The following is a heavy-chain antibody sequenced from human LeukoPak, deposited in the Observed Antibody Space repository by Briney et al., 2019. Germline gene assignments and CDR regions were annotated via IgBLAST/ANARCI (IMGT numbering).Heavy chain of an antibody. CDR3: ARGGYSGSYYGYYYYGMDV. J-gene: IGHJ6*02. V-gene: IGHV1-8*02. CDR1: GYTFNNYY. CDR2: MNPNSGNT. D-gene: IGHD1-26*01. Sequence: ASVKVSCKASGYTFNNYYMNWVRQAPGQGLEWMGWMNPNSGNTGYAQKFQGRVTMTRNTSISTAYMELSSLRSEDTAVYYCARGGYSGSYYGYYYYGMDVWGQGTTVTVSS.